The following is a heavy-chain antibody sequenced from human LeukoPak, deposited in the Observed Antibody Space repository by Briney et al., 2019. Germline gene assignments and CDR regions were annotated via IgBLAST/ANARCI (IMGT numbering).Heavy chain of an antibody. CDR1: GGSVSSGSYY. D-gene: IGHD3-22*01. CDR2: IYYSGST. Sequence: KPSETLSLTCTVSGGSVSSGSYYWGWIRQPPGKGLEWIGSIYYSGSTYYNPSLKSRVTISVDTSKNQFSLKLSSVTAADTAVYYCASTLYYYDSSGYNYWGQGTLVTVSS. V-gene: IGHV4-39*01. CDR3: ASTLYYYDSSGYNY. J-gene: IGHJ4*02.